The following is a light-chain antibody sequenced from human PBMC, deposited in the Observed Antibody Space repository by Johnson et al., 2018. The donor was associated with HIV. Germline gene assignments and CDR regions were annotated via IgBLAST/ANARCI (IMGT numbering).Light chain of an antibody. J-gene: IGLJ1*01. CDR1: SSNIGNNY. CDR2: DNN. CDR3: GTWDSRLRAGGF. V-gene: IGLV1-51*01. Sequence: QSVLTQPPSVSAAPGQKVTISCSGSSSNIGNNYVSWYQQLPGTAPKLLIYDNNKRPSGIPDRFSGSTSGTSATLGITGLQTGDEADYYCGTWDSRLRAGGFFGTGTKVTVL.